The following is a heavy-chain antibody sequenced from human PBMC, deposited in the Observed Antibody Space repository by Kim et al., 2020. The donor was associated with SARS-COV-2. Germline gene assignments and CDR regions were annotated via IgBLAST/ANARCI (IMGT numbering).Heavy chain of an antibody. V-gene: IGHV7-4-1*02. CDR2: INTNTGNP. J-gene: IGHJ6*02. Sequence: ASVKVSCKASGYTFTNYAINWVRQAPGQGPEWMGWINTNTGNPTYAQGFTGRFVFSLDTSVSTAYLQISSLKAEDTAVYYCARYYGLYGMDVWGQGTTVIVSS. CDR3: ARYYGLYGMDV. CDR1: GYTFTNYA. D-gene: IGHD3-3*01.